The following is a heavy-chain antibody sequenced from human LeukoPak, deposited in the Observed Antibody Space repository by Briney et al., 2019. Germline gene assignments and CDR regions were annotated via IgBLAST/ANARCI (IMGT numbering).Heavy chain of an antibody. CDR3: AGSAVTNLDS. CDR2: IHSGGTT. CDR1: GFTVTSNF. J-gene: IGHJ4*02. Sequence: GGSLRLSCAASGFTVTSNFMSWVRQAPGKGLEWVSVIHSGGTTYYADSVKGRFTISRDISKNALYLQMNSLRGDDTAVYYCAGSAVTNLDSWGQGNLVAVSS. V-gene: IGHV3-66*01. D-gene: IGHD4-23*01.